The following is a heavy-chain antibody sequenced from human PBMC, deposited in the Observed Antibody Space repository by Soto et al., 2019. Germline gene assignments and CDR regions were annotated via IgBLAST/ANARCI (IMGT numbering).Heavy chain of an antibody. CDR2: IGTAGDT. V-gene: IGHV3-13*01. CDR3: ARDSKVRSQFGELLSWFDP. Sequence: EVQLVESGGGLVQPGGSLRLSCAASGFTFSSYDMHWVRQATGKGLEWVSAIGTAGDTYYPGSVKGRFTISRENAKNSLYLQMNSLRAEDTAVYYCARDSKVRSQFGELLSWFDPWGQGTLVTVSS. D-gene: IGHD3-10*01. CDR1: GFTFSSYD. J-gene: IGHJ5*02.